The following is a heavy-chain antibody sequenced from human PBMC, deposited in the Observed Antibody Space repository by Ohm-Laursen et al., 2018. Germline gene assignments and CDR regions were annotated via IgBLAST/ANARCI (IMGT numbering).Heavy chain of an antibody. Sequence: EASVKVSCKASGGTFSSYAISWVRQAPGQGLEWMGRIIPILGIANYAQKFQGRVTITADKSTSTAYKELSSLRSEDTAVYYCARHGMISKDRGFDYWGQGTLVTVSS. V-gene: IGHV1-69*04. CDR1: GGTFSSYA. D-gene: IGHD3-22*01. CDR2: IIPILGIA. J-gene: IGHJ4*02. CDR3: ARHGMISKDRGFDY.